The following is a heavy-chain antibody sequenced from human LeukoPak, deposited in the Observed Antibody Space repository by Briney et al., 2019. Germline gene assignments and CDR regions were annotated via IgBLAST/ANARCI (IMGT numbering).Heavy chain of an antibody. D-gene: IGHD3-3*01. CDR1: GFTVSSNY. Sequence: PGGSLRLSCAASGFTVSSNYMSWVRQAPGKGLEWVSVIYSGGSTYYADSVKGRFTISRHNSKDTLYLQMNSLRAEDTAVYYCARGGYYDFWSGYYAFDYWGQGTLVTVSS. J-gene: IGHJ4*02. CDR3: ARGGYYDFWSGYYAFDY. CDR2: IYSGGST. V-gene: IGHV3-53*04.